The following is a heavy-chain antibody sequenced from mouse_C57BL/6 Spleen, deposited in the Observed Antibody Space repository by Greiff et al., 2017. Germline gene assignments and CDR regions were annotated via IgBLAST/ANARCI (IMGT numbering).Heavy chain of an antibody. CDR1: GYTFTSYW. CDR3: ARTYGNFGRGFAY. V-gene: IGHV1-69*01. Sequence: QVQLQQPGAELVMPGASVKLSCKASGYTFTSYWMHWVKQRPGQGLEWIGEIDPSDSYTNYNQKFQGKSTLTVDKSSSTAYMQLSSLTSEDSAVYYCARTYGNFGRGFAYWGQGTLVTVSA. D-gene: IGHD2-1*01. J-gene: IGHJ3*01. CDR2: IDPSDSYT.